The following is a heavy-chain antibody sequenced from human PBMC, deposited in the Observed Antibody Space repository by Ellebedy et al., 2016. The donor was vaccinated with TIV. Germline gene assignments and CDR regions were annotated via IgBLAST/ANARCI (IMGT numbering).Heavy chain of an antibody. CDR2: ISSSGSTI. CDR1: GFTFSDYY. J-gene: IGHJ5*02. CDR3: ARAVHDYGGTILT. Sequence: GGSLRLXXAASGFTFSDYYMSWIRQAPGKGLEWVSYISSSGSTIYYADSVKGRFTISRDNAKNSLYLQMNSLRAEDTAVYYCARAVHDYGGTILTWGQGTLVTVSS. V-gene: IGHV3-11*01. D-gene: IGHD4-23*01.